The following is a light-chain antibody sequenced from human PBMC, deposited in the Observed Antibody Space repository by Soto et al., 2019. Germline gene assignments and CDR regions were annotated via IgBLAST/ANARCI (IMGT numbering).Light chain of an antibody. CDR3: LQYGRSWGFT. CDR2: AAS. J-gene: IGKJ3*01. CDR1: QSVSSNY. Sequence: EIVLTQSPGTLSLSPGERATLSCRASQSVSSNYLAWYQQKIGQDPRLLIYAASTRADGIPDRFSGSGSGTDFTLTISRLEPEDVAVYFCLQYGRSWGFTFGPGTKVDIK. V-gene: IGKV3-20*01.